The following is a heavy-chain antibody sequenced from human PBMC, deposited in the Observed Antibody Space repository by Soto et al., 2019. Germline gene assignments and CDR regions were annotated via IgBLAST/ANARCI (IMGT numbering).Heavy chain of an antibody. V-gene: IGHV3-30*18. CDR2: ISYDGSNK. CDR1: GFTFSSYG. Sequence: PGGSLRLSCAASGFTFSSYGMHWVRQAPGKGLEWVAVISYDGSNKYYADSVKGRFTISRDNSKNTLYLQMNSLRAEDTAVYYCAKDLNYYDSSGSVFDCWGQGTLVTVSS. D-gene: IGHD3-22*01. J-gene: IGHJ4*02. CDR3: AKDLNYYDSSGSVFDC.